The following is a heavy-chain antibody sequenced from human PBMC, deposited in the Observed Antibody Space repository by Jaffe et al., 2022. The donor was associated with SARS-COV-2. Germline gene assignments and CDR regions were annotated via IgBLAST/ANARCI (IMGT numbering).Heavy chain of an antibody. Sequence: QVQLVESGGGVVQPGRSLRLSCAASGFTFSSYGMHWVRQAPGKGLEWVAVISYDGSNKYYADSVKGRFTISRDNSKNTLYLQMNSLRAEDTAVYYCAGASTALDYWGQGTLVTVSS. J-gene: IGHJ4*02. D-gene: IGHD4-4*01. CDR3: AGASTALDY. CDR1: GFTFSSYG. V-gene: IGHV3-30*03. CDR2: ISYDGSNK.